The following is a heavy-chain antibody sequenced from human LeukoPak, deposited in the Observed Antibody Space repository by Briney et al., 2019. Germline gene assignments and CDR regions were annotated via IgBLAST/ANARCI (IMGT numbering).Heavy chain of an antibody. J-gene: IGHJ3*01. CDR2: TSSIDSGT. CDR1: GFPLSSFA. CDR3: ANHMIVRLPHDAFDV. D-gene: IGHD3-22*01. V-gene: IGHV3-23*01. Sequence: PGGSLRLSCVASGFPLSSFAMSGVRQTPERGLGWVSATSSIDSGTYHADSVKGRFTISRDNLKTTLYLQLNFLRAADTGLYYCANHMIVRLPHDAFDVGGQGTMVTVSS.